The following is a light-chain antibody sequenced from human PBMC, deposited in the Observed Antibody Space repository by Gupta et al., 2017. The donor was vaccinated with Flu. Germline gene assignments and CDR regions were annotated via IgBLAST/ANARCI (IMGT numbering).Light chain of an antibody. V-gene: IGLV2-14*01. Sequence: QSALIPPSSVSASPGQSITISCMGTKRDVGGYNYVSWYQQEAGQAPKLVIYEVNSRPSGISSRFSGSKSDNTAALTISGLRTEDEADYYCSSYTEFGTRVFGTGTRVT. CDR2: EVN. CDR3: SSYTEFGTRV. CDR1: KRDVGGYNY. J-gene: IGLJ1*01.